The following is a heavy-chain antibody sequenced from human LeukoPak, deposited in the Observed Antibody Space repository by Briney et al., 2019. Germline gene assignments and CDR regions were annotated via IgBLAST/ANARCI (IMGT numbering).Heavy chain of an antibody. CDR3: ARDLLWFGEPTKAFDI. D-gene: IGHD3-10*01. CDR1: GGTFSSYA. V-gene: IGHV1-69*13. CDR2: IIPIFGTA. Sequence: GASVKVSCKASGGTFSSYAISWVRQAPGQGLEWMGGIIPIFGTANYAQKFQGRVTITADESTSTAYMELSSLRSEDTAVYYCARDLLWFGEPTKAFDIWGQGTMVTVSS. J-gene: IGHJ3*02.